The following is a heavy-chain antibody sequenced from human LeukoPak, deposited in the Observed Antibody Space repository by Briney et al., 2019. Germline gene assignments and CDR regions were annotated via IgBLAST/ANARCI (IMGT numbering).Heavy chain of an antibody. CDR3: ARGMATRKRQYYYYYMDV. CDR2: INHSGST. J-gene: IGHJ6*03. Sequence: SETLSLTCAVYGGSFSGYYWSRIRQPPGKGLEWIGEINHSGSTNYNPSLKSRVTILVDTSKNQFSLKLSSVTAADTAVYYCARGMATRKRQYYYYYMDVWGKGTTVTVS. D-gene: IGHD5-12*01. CDR1: GGSFSGYY. V-gene: IGHV4-34*01.